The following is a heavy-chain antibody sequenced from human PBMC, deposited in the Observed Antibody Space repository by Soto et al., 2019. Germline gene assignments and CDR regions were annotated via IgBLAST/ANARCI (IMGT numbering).Heavy chain of an antibody. V-gene: IGHV3-33*01. J-gene: IGHJ4*02. CDR1: GYIFSSYG. CDR2: IWFDGSKK. CDR3: TRDPGDDTTGYYYDY. Sequence: PGGSLRLSCAVSGYIFSSYGMHWIRQAPGKGLEWVADIWFDGSKKYYADSVKGRFTISRDNSRNTLYLEMNSLRAEDTAVYYCTRDPGDDTTGYYYDYWGQVTLVTVSS. D-gene: IGHD3-22*01.